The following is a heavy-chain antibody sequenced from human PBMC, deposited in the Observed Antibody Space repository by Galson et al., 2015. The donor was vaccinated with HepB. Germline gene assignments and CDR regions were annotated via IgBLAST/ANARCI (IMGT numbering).Heavy chain of an antibody. D-gene: IGHD3-10*01. CDR3: AREIDGSGSYYYYYYGMDV. CDR2: ISYDGSNK. CDR1: GFTFSSYA. V-gene: IGHV3-30-3*01. Sequence: SLRLSCAASGFTFSSYAMSWVRQAPGKGLEWVAVISYDGSNKYYADSVKGRFTISRDNSKNTLYLQMNSLRAEDTAVYYCAREIDGSGSYYYYYYGMDVWGQGTTVTVSS. J-gene: IGHJ6*02.